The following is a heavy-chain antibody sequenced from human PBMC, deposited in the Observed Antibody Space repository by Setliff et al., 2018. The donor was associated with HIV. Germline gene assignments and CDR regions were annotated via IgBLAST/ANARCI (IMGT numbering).Heavy chain of an antibody. J-gene: IGHJ3*02. Sequence: PGGSLRLSCAASGFTFSDCSMNWVRQAPGKGLEWISYITSTGSTIFYADSVKGRFTISRDNDKNSVHLQMTSLRAEDTAVYYCVRDKWLVPDTFDIWGQGTMVTVSS. CDR2: ITSTGSTI. D-gene: IGHD6-19*01. CDR3: VRDKWLVPDTFDI. CDR1: GFTFSDCS. V-gene: IGHV3-48*01.